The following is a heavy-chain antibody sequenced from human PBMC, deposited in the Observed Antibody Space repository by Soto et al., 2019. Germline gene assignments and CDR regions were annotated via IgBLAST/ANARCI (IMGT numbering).Heavy chain of an antibody. CDR3: ARDENGYYFDY. D-gene: IGHD1-1*01. CDR2: IYYSGST. V-gene: IGHV4-59*01. J-gene: IGHJ4*02. CDR1: GGSISNYY. Sequence: SETLSLTCTVSGGSISNYYWNWIRQPPGKGLEWIGYIYYSGSTIYNPSLKSRVTISVDTSKNQFSLKLRSVTAADTAVYYCARDENGYYFDYGGQGTLVTVSS.